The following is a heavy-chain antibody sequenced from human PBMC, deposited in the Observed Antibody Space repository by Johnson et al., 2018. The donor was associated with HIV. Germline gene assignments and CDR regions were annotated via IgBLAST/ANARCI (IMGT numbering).Heavy chain of an antibody. D-gene: IGHD1-1*01. CDR3: TTGAFHSYDM. Sequence: VQLVESGGGVVQPGRSLRLSCAASGFTFSSYAIHWVRQAPAKGLEWVAVISYDGSDKYYADSVKGRFTISRDSSKNTLYLQMSSLRAQDTAVYYCTTGAFHSYDMWGQGTMVTVSS. J-gene: IGHJ3*02. V-gene: IGHV3-30*04. CDR2: ISYDGSDK. CDR1: GFTFSSYA.